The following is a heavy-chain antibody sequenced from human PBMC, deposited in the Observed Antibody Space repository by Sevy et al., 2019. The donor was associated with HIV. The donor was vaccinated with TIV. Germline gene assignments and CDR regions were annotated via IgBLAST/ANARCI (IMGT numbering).Heavy chain of an antibody. CDR2: ISSSSSYI. Sequence: GGSLRLSCAASGFTFSSYSMNWVRQAPGKGLEWVSSISSSSSYIYYADSVKGRFTISRDNAKNSLCLQMNSLRAEDTAVYYCARLRVYCGGDCYPDAFDIWGQGTMVTVSS. J-gene: IGHJ3*02. V-gene: IGHV3-21*01. CDR3: ARLRVYCGGDCYPDAFDI. D-gene: IGHD2-21*02. CDR1: GFTFSSYS.